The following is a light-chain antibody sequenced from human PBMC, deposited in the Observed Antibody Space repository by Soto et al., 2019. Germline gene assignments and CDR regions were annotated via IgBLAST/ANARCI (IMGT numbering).Light chain of an antibody. CDR2: GNN. CDR1: SSNIGAGYD. Sequence: QSVLTQPPSVSGAPGQRVTISCTESSSNIGAGYDVQWYQQLPGTAPKLLIYGNNNRPSGVPGRFSGSKSGTSASLAITGLQAEDEADYYCQSYDSSLRAVVIGGGTKLTVL. J-gene: IGLJ2*01. V-gene: IGLV1-40*01. CDR3: QSYDSSLRAVV.